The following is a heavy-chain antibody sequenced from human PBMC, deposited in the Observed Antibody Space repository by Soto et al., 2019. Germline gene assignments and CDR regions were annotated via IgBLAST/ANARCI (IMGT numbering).Heavy chain of an antibody. CDR1: GGTFGNYA. V-gene: IGHV1-69*13. Sequence: GASVQVSCKASGGTFGNYAISWVRQAPGQGLQWMGGIFPIFGTANYAQKFQGRVTFTADESTSTAYMELSSLRSEDTAVYYFARDRRKRESYYYDSSGYSFDYWGQGTLVTVSS. J-gene: IGHJ4*02. CDR2: IFPIFGTA. D-gene: IGHD3-22*01. CDR3: ARDRRKRESYYYDSSGYSFDY.